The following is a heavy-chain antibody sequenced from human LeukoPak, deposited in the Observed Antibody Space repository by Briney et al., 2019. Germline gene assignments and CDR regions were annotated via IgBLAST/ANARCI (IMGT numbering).Heavy chain of an antibody. CDR1: GFTFSSHA. CDR3: AKDYRIGYSDHFDY. J-gene: IGHJ4*02. Sequence: GGSLRLSCVGSGFTFSSHAMSWVRQAPEKGLEWVSGIYESGQTTHYADSVKGRFSISRDNSKNTPYLQMDSLRGEDTAIYYCAKDYRIGYSDHFDYWGQGALVTVSS. CDR2: IYESGQTT. D-gene: IGHD2-21*01. V-gene: IGHV3-23*01.